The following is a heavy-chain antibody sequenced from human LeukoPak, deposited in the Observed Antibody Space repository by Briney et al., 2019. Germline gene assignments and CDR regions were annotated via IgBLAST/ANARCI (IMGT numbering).Heavy chain of an antibody. CDR3: ARRPGGYNPIDY. CDR1: GGSISSYY. J-gene: IGHJ4*02. Sequence: SETLSLTCTVSGGSISSYYWSWIRQPPGKGLEWIGYIYYSGSTNYNPSLKSRVTISVDTSKNQFSLKLSSVTAADTAVYYCARRPGGYNPIDYWGQGTLVTVSS. CDR2: IYYSGST. V-gene: IGHV4-59*08. D-gene: IGHD5-24*01.